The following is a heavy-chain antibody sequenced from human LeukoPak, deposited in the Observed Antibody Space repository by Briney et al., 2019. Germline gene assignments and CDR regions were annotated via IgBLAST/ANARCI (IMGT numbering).Heavy chain of an antibody. J-gene: IGHJ6*03. D-gene: IGHD6-13*01. CDR1: GFTFSSYD. CDR2: IGTAGDT. CDR3: ARDEKSSSWIYYYYYMDV. V-gene: IGHV3-13*01. Sequence: GGSLRLSCAASGFTFSSYDMHWVRQATGKGLEWVSAIGTAGDTYYPGSVKGRFTISRENAKNSLYLQMNSLRAGDTAVYYCARDEKSSSWIYYYYYMDVWGKGTTVAVSS.